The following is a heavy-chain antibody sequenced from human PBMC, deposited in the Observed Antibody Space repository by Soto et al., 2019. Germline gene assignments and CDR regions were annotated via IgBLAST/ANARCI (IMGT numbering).Heavy chain of an antibody. V-gene: IGHV3-74*01. D-gene: IGHD6-13*01. J-gene: IGHJ5*02. Sequence: GGSLRLSCAASGFTFSSYWMHWVRQAPGKGLVWVSRINSDGSSTSYADSVKGRFTINPDTSKNQFSLQLNSVTPEDTAVYYCARDHPYHTQIAAAGLNWFDPWGQGTLVTVSS. CDR1: GFTFSSYW. CDR3: ARDHPYHTQIAAAGLNWFDP. CDR2: INSDGSST.